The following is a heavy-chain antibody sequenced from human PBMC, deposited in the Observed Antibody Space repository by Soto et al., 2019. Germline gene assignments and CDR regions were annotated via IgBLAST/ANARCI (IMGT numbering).Heavy chain of an antibody. D-gene: IGHD4-17*01. J-gene: IGHJ6*02. Sequence: LRLSCAASGFTFSSYAMSWVRQAPGKGLEWVSAISGSGGSTYYADSVKGRFTISRDNPKNTLYLQMNSLRAEDTAVYYCAKPPTPTALGMDVWGQGTTVTVSS. CDR3: AKPPTPTALGMDV. V-gene: IGHV3-23*01. CDR1: GFTFSSYA. CDR2: ISGSGGST.